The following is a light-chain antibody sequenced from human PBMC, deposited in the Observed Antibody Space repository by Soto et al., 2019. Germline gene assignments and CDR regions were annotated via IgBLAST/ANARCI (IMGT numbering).Light chain of an antibody. J-gene: IGKJ4*01. CDR2: GVS. CDR3: QQSYDAQFT. CDR1: QGISHY. Sequence: DIQLTQSPSSLSASVGDEVTITCRASQGISHYLTWYQQKPGRAPTLLIYGVSTLQSGVPSRFSGGGSGTDFTLTISKLQLEDFATYYCQQSYDAQFTFGGGTRVEIK. V-gene: IGKV1-39*01.